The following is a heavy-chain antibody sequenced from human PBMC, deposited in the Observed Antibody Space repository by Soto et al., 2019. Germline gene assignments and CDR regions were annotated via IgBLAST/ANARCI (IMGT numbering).Heavy chain of an antibody. CDR3: ASKDYGNDY. D-gene: IGHD4-17*01. J-gene: IGHJ4*02. CDR2: ISYSGST. Sequence: QLQLQESGPGLLKPSETLSLPCTVSGGSISSSSYYWGWIRQPTGKGLEWIGSISYSGSTYYNPSLTSRVTISVDTSKNLCSLKLSSVTAADTAVYYCASKDYGNDYWGQGTLVTVSS. V-gene: IGHV4-39*01. CDR1: GGSISSSSYY.